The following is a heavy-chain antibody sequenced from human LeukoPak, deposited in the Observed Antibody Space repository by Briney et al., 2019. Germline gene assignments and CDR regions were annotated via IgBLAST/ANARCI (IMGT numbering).Heavy chain of an antibody. V-gene: IGHV3-33*01. Sequence: PGGSLRLSCAASGFTFSSYGMHWVRQAPGKGLEWVAVIWYDGSNKYYADSVKGRFTISRDNSKNTVYLQMNSLRAEDTAVYYCARDRERFMPYYYGMDVWGKGTTVTVSS. CDR2: IWYDGSNK. D-gene: IGHD2-8*01. CDR3: ARDRERFMPYYYGMDV. CDR1: GFTFSSYG. J-gene: IGHJ6*04.